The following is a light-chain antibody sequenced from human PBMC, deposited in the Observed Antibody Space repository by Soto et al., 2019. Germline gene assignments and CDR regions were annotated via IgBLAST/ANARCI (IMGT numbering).Light chain of an antibody. CDR2: DVS. CDR3: SSYTTSNTRQIV. J-gene: IGLJ1*01. V-gene: IGLV2-14*03. CDR1: SSDVGGYNY. Sequence: QCVRTQPASVSGAAGQGITISCTGTSSDVGGYNYVSWYQHHPGKAPKLMIFDVSNRPSGVSNRFSGSKSGNTASLTISGLQPEDEADYYCSSYTTSNTRQIVFGTGTKVTVL.